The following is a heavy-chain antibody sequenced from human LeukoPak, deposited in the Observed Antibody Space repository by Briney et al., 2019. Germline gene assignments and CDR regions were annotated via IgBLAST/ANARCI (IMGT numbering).Heavy chain of an antibody. V-gene: IGHV1-69*04. Sequence: SVKVSCKASGGTFSSYAISWVRQAPGQGLEWMGRIIPILGIANYAQKFQGRVTITADKSTSTAYMELSSLRSEDTAVYYCARVSVEATTLYYYYGMDVWGQGTTVTVSS. CDR3: ARVSVEATTLYYYYGMDV. CDR1: GGTFSSYA. J-gene: IGHJ6*02. D-gene: IGHD1-26*01. CDR2: IIPILGIA.